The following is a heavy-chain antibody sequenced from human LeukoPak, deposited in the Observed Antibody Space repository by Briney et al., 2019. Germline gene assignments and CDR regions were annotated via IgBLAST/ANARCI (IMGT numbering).Heavy chain of an antibody. Sequence: GGSLRLSCAASGFTFSSYAMSWVRQAPGKGLDWVSAISVGGVNTYYADSVKGRFTISRDSSNNTLYLQMSSLRADDTAVYFCAKVLTPHCSSASCFIFDFWGQGTQVTVSS. CDR3: AKVLTPHCSSASCFIFDF. CDR1: GFTFSSYA. D-gene: IGHD2-2*01. J-gene: IGHJ4*02. CDR2: ISVGGVNT. V-gene: IGHV3-23*01.